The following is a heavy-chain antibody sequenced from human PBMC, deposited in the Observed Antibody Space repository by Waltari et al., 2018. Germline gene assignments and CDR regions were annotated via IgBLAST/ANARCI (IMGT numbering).Heavy chain of an antibody. CDR3: ATCSGYSGYEAY. J-gene: IGHJ4*02. D-gene: IGHD5-12*01. Sequence: RQPPGKGLEWFGSIYYSGSTYYNPSLKSRVTISVDTSKNQFSLKLSSVTAADTAVYYCATCSGYSGYEAYWGQGTLVTVSS. CDR2: IYYSGST. V-gene: IGHV4-39*01.